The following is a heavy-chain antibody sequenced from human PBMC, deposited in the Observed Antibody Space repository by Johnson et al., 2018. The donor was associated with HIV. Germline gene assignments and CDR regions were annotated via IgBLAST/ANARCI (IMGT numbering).Heavy chain of an antibody. Sequence: QVQLVESGGGLVQPGGSLRLSCAASGFTFSSYAMHWVRQAPGKGLEWVAVISYDGSNKYYADSVKGRFTISRDNSKNTLYLQMNTLKTEDTAVYYCTTLSLITMIVVVIDAFDIWGQGTMVTVSS. V-gene: IGHV3-30-3*01. J-gene: IGHJ3*02. D-gene: IGHD3-22*01. CDR2: ISYDGSNK. CDR3: TTLSLITMIVVVIDAFDI. CDR1: GFTFSSYA.